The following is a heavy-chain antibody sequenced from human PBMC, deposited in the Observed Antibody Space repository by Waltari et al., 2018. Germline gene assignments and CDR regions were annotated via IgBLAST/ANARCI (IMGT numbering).Heavy chain of an antibody. J-gene: IGHJ6*03. CDR2: VDPEDGET. CDR1: GYNFTDYY. D-gene: IGHD4-17*01. V-gene: IGHV1-69-2*01. Sequence: EVQLVQSGAEVKKPGATVKISCKASGYNFTDYYMHWVQQAPGKGLEWMGRVDPEDGETIYAEKFQGRVTITADTSTDTAYMELSSLRSEDTAVYYCATVAFYGGNSPSYMDVWGKGTTVTVSS. CDR3: ATVAFYGGNSPSYMDV.